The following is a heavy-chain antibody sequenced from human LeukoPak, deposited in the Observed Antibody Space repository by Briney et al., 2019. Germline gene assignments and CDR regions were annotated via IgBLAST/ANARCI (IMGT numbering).Heavy chain of an antibody. Sequence: GGSLRLSCAASGFTVSSSYMSWVRQAPGKGLEWVSVIYSGDNTYYADSVKGRFTISRDNSVNTLYLQMNSLRTEDTAMYYCARAFVTAAGFFDTWGRGTLVTVSS. V-gene: IGHV3-66*02. CDR3: ARAFVTAAGFFDT. CDR2: IYSGDNT. D-gene: IGHD6-13*01. CDR1: GFTVSSSY. J-gene: IGHJ4*02.